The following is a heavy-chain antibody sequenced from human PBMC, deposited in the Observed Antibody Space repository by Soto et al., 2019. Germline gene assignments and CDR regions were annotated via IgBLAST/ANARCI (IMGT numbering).Heavy chain of an antibody. CDR1: GYTLSELS. CDR3: ATPGGWELRGFDY. J-gene: IGHJ4*02. CDR2: FDPEDGET. D-gene: IGHD1-26*01. Sequence: ASVKVSCEVSGYTLSELSMHGVRQVPGKGLEWMGGFDPEDGETIYAQKFQGRVTMTEDTSTDTAYMELSSLRYEDTAVYYCATPGGWELRGFDYWGQGTLVTVSS. V-gene: IGHV1-24*01.